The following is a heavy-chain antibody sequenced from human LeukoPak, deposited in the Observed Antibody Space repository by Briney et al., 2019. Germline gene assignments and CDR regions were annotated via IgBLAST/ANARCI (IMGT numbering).Heavy chain of an antibody. CDR2: IIPIFGTA. D-gene: IGHD2-2*01. Sequence: ASVKVSCKASGGTFISYAISWVRQAPGQGLEWMGRIIPIFGTANYAQKFQGRVTITTDESTSTAYMELSSLRSEDTAVYYCARAYCSSTSCPSDYFDYWGQGTLVTVPS. J-gene: IGHJ4*02. CDR3: ARAYCSSTSCPSDYFDY. CDR1: GGTFISYA. V-gene: IGHV1-69*05.